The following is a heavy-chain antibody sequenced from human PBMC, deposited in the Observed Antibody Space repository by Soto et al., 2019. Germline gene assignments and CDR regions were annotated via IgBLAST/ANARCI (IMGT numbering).Heavy chain of an antibody. CDR3: AKVQSSGGIPVGGYYFDY. CDR2: ISYDGSNK. J-gene: IGHJ4*02. D-gene: IGHD2-15*01. V-gene: IGHV3-30*18. Sequence: GGSLRLSCAASGFTFSSYGMHWVRQAPGKGLEWVAVISYDGSNKYYADSVKGRFTISRDNSKNTLYLQMNSLRAEDTAVYYCAKVQSSGGIPVGGYYFDYWGQGTLVTVSS. CDR1: GFTFSSYG.